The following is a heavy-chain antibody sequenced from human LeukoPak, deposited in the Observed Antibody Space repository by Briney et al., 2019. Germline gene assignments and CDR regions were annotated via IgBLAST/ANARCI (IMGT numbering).Heavy chain of an antibody. J-gene: IGHJ4*02. D-gene: IGHD3-3*01. CDR3: ARDEADFWSGHNY. CDR2: ISDSGGST. Sequence: GGSLRPSCTASGFTFSSYAMSWVRQAPGKGLEWVADISDSGGSTYYADSVKGRFTISRDNSKNTLYLQMNSLRAEDTAVYYCARDEADFWSGHNYWGQGTLVTVSS. V-gene: IGHV3-23*01. CDR1: GFTFSSYA.